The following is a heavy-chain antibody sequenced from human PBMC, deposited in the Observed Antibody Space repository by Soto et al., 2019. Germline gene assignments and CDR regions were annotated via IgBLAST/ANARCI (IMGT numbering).Heavy chain of an antibody. V-gene: IGHV1-24*01. CDR3: ATPDTAMVLDAFDI. Sequence: GASVKVSCKVSGYTLTELSMHWVRQAPGKGLEWMGCFDPEDGETIYAQKFQGRVTMTEDTSTDTAYMELSSLRSEDTAVYYCATPDTAMVLDAFDIWGQGTMVTVSS. CDR2: FDPEDGET. D-gene: IGHD5-18*01. CDR1: GYTLTELS. J-gene: IGHJ3*02.